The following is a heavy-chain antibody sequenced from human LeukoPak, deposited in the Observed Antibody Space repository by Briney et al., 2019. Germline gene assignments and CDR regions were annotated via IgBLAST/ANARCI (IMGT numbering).Heavy chain of an antibody. Sequence: PGRSLRLSCAVSGFTLSSHGMHWVRQAPGKGLEWLAVISNDGSNKYYADSVKGRFTISRDAYKNTLYLQMNSLRAEDTAVYYCARDAVAGTKPNHFDYWGQGTLVTVSS. CDR1: GFTLSSHG. V-gene: IGHV3-30*03. CDR2: ISNDGSNK. D-gene: IGHD6-19*01. CDR3: ARDAVAGTKPNHFDY. J-gene: IGHJ4*02.